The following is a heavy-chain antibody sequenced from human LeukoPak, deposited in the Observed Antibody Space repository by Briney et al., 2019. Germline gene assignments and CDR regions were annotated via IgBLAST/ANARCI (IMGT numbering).Heavy chain of an antibody. CDR3: IYGYTLDF. CDR2: IYSGGST. J-gene: IGHJ4*02. Sequence: GGSLRLSCAASGFTVSSNSMNWVCQAPGKGLEWVSVIYSGGSTNYADSVKGRFTISRDNSKNTLYLQMNSLRAEDTAVYYCIYGYTLDFWGQGTLLTVSS. D-gene: IGHD5-18*01. CDR1: GFTVSSNS. V-gene: IGHV3-53*01.